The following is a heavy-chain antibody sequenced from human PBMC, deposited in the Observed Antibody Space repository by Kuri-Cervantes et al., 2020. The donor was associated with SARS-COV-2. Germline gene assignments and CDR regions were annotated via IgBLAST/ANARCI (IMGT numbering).Heavy chain of an antibody. CDR1: GFTFSDAS. J-gene: IGHJ4*02. D-gene: IGHD3-22*01. V-gene: IGHV3-73*01. CDR2: IRSRANNYAT. CDR3: NGRPLFYDISGMN. Sequence: GESLKISCAASGFTFSDASMQWVRQASGKGLEWVGHIRSRANNYATVYAASVKGRFTISRDDSKNTTYLQMNSLKTEDTAVYYYNGRPLFYDISGMNWGQGTLVTVSS.